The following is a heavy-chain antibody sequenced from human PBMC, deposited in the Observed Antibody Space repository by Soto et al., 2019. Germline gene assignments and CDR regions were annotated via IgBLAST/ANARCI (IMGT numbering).Heavy chain of an antibody. Sequence: PGGSLRLSCEASGFTLTTYTMNWVRQASGKGLEWVSSITSSSGHIYYADSVKGRFTISRDNARNSLYLQMNSLRAEDTAVYYCARFDLWGQGTTVTVSS. CDR2: ITSSSGHI. D-gene: IGHD3-9*01. CDR3: ARFDL. V-gene: IGHV3-21*01. CDR1: GFTLTTYT. J-gene: IGHJ6*02.